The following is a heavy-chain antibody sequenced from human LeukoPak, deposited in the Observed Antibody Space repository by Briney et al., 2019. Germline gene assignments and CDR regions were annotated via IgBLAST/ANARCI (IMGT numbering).Heavy chain of an antibody. CDR3: AREVGKRGYYMDV. J-gene: IGHJ6*03. Sequence: ASVTVSCKTSGYTFTNYDINWVRQAPGQGLEWMGWIGTYNGNTNYAQKFQGRVTMTRDTSISTAYMELSRLRSDDTAVYYCAREVGKRGYYMDVWGKGTTVTISS. D-gene: IGHD3-10*01. CDR1: GYTFTNYD. V-gene: IGHV1-18*01. CDR2: IGTYNGNT.